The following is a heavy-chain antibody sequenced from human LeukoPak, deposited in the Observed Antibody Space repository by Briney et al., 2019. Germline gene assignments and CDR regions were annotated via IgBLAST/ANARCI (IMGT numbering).Heavy chain of an antibody. D-gene: IGHD6-19*01. CDR2: INHSGST. CDR3: AGGRIEQWLFRRPSPYYFDY. Sequence: SETLSLTCAVYGGSFSGYYWSWLRQPPGKGLEWIGEINHSGSTNYNPSLTSRVTISVETSKNQCSLTLRSVTAADTAVYYFAGGRIEQWLFRRPSPYYFDYWGQGTLVTVSS. J-gene: IGHJ4*02. V-gene: IGHV4-34*01. CDR1: GGSFSGYY.